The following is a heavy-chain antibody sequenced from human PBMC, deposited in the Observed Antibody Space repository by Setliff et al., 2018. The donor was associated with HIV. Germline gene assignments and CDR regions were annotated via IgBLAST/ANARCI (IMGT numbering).Heavy chain of an antibody. J-gene: IGHJ1*01. CDR2: IIPILGIA. D-gene: IGHD3-22*01. V-gene: IGHV1-69*10. Sequence: SVKVSCKASGGTFSSYAISWVRQAPGQGLEWMGGIIPILGIANYAQKFQGRVTITTDESTSTAYMELSSLRSEDTAMYYCATIKEYYYDSSGQEYFQHWGHGTLVTVSS. CDR1: GGTFSSYA. CDR3: ATIKEYYYDSSGQEYFQH.